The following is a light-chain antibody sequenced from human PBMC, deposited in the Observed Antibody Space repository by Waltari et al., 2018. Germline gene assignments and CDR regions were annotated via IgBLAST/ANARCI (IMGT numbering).Light chain of an antibody. CDR1: QSLLHSDGKTY. CDR3: MQALQTSWT. J-gene: IGKJ1*01. V-gene: IGKV2-28*01. CDR2: LGS. Sequence: DIVMTQTPLSLSVTPGQPAPISCKSSQSLLHSDGKTYFYWYLQKPGQSPQLLIYLGSNRASGVPDRFSGSGSGTDFTLKISRVEAEDVGVYYCMQALQTSWTFGQGTKVEIK.